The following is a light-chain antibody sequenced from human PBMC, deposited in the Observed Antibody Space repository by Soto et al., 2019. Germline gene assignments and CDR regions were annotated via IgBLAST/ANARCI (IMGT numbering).Light chain of an antibody. CDR3: HQYGRT. Sequence: EIVMTQSPATLSVSPGERATLSCRASQSVSSNLAWYQQKPGQAPRLLIYGASTRATGIPARFSGSGSGTDFIITISSLQSEDFAVYYCHQYGRTFGQGTKVEIK. V-gene: IGKV3-15*01. J-gene: IGKJ1*01. CDR2: GAS. CDR1: QSVSSN.